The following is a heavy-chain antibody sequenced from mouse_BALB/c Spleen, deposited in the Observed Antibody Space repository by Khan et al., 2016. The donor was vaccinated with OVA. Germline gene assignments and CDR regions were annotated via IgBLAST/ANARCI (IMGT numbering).Heavy chain of an antibody. J-gene: IGHJ3*01. V-gene: IGHV1S137*01. CDR3: TRGRGGNRFAY. CDR1: GYTFTDFT. Sequence: QVQLKQSGAELVRPGVSVKISCKGSGYTFTDFTMHWVKQSHAKSLEWIGVISTYYGDVTYNQKFKGKATMTVDKSSSTAYMELARLTSGDSAIYYCTRGRGGNRFAYWGQGTLVTVSA. CDR2: ISTYYGDV.